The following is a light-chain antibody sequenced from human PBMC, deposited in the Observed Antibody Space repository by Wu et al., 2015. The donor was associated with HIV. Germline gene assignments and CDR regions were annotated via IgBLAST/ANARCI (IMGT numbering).Light chain of an antibody. CDR3: QQLNSLPLT. CDR2: DAS. J-gene: IGKJ5*01. V-gene: IGKV1-13*02. CDR1: QDIFTY. Sequence: AIQLTQSPSSLSASIGDRVNITCRASQDIFTYLAWYQQTPGKAPRVLIYDASTLQSGVSSRFSGSGSGADFTLTISGLQREDFAVYFCQQLNSLPLTFGQGSRLEI.